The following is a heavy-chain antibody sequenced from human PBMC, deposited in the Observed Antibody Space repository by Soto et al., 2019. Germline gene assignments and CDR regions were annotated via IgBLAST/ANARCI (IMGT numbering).Heavy chain of an antibody. D-gene: IGHD1-1*01. J-gene: IGHJ6*02. CDR2: IWYDGSNK. Sequence: GGSLRLSCAASGFTFSSYGMHWVRQAPGKGLEWVAVIWYDGSNKYYADSVKGRFTISRDNSKNTLYLQMNSLRAEDTAVYYCARDDTTGTTFPYYYYGMDVWGQGTTVTVSS. CDR1: GFTFSSYG. CDR3: ARDDTTGTTFPYYYYGMDV. V-gene: IGHV3-33*01.